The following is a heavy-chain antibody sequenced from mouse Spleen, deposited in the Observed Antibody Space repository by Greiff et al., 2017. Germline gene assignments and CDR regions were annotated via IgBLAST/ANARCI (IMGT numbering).Heavy chain of an antibody. Sequence: EVKLMESGGGLVQPGGSLKLSCATSGYTFSDYYMYWVRQTPEKRLEWVAYISNGGGSTYYPDNVKGRFTISRDTAKNTLYLQMSSLKSEDTAMCYCARSCRYDGSWFAYWGQGTLVTVSA. CDR2: ISNGGGST. CDR1: GYTFSDYY. CDR3: ARSCRYDGSWFAY. D-gene: IGHD2-14*01. J-gene: IGHJ3*01. V-gene: IGHV5-12*02.